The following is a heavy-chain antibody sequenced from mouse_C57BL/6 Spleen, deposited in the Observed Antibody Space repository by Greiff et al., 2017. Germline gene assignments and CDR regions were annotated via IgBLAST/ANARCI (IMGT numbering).Heavy chain of an antibody. Sequence: EVQGVESGGGLVQPGGSLSLSCAASGFTFTDYYMSWVRQPPGKALEWLGFIRNKANGYSTEYSASVKGRFTISRDNSQSTLYLQMNALRAEDTAMYYCARHYYDYGVGFDYWGQGTTLTVSS. CDR2: IRNKANGYST. D-gene: IGHD2-4*01. CDR1: GFTFTDYY. V-gene: IGHV7-3*01. CDR3: ARHYYDYGVGFDY. J-gene: IGHJ2*01.